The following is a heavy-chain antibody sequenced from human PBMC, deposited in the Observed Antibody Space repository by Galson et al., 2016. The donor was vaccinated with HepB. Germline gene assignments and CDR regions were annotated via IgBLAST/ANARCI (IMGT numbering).Heavy chain of an antibody. Sequence: SETLSLTCAVSGGSFSGFYWSWVRQAPGKGLQWIGEITHSGITNYNPSLQSRATLSVDTSKNHFSLRLTSVTGADTAVYYCAGWRVGELYPDWYFDLWGRGTLVTVSS. CDR1: GGSFSGFY. J-gene: IGHJ2*01. V-gene: IGHV4-34*01. D-gene: IGHD3-10*01. CDR3: AGWRVGELYPDWYFDL. CDR2: ITHSGIT.